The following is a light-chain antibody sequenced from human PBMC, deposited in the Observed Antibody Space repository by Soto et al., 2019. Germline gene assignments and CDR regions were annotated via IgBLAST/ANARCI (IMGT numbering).Light chain of an antibody. J-gene: IGKJ1*01. CDR1: QSVSSN. Sequence: EIVMTQSPATLSVSPGERATLSCRASQSVSSNLAWYQQKPGQAPRLLIFGASIRDTGLPDRFSGSGSGTDFTLTISRLEPEDFAVYYCQQYGSSPGTFGQGTKVDIK. CDR2: GAS. CDR3: QQYGSSPGT. V-gene: IGKV3-20*01.